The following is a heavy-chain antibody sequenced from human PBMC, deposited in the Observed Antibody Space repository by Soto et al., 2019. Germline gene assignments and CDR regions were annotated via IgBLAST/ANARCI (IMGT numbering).Heavy chain of an antibody. CDR3: ARDYYDSSGLIVPQSNYYYYCMDV. CDR2: IYYSGST. J-gene: IGHJ6*02. V-gene: IGHV4-30-4*01. CDR1: GGSISSGDYY. Sequence: PSETLSLTCTVSGGSISSGDYYWSWIRQPPGKGLEWIGYIYYSGSTYYNPSLKSRVTISVDTSKNQFSLKLSSVTAADTAVYYCARDYYDSSGLIVPQSNYYYYCMDVWGQGTTVTVSS. D-gene: IGHD3-22*01.